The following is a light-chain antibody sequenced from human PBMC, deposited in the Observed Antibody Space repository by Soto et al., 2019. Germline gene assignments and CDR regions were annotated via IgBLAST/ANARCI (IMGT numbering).Light chain of an antibody. CDR1: QSVSSSY. Sequence: EIGLTQSPGTLSLSPGEIVTLSCRASQSVSSSYLAWYQQKPGQAPRLLIYDASNRATGIPARFSGSGSGTDFTLTISGLEPEDFAVYYCQQRSNWHITFGQGTRLEIK. V-gene: IGKV3D-20*02. J-gene: IGKJ5*01. CDR3: QQRSNWHIT. CDR2: DAS.